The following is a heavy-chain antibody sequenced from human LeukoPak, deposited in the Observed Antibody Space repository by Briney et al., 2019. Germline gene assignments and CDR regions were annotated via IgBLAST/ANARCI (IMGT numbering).Heavy chain of an antibody. CDR2: INAGNGNT. J-gene: IGHJ4*02. CDR3: ARDGRDCSSTSCYDY. V-gene: IGHV1-3*01. CDR1: GYTFTSYA. Sequence: ASVKVSCKASGYTFTSYAMHWVRQAPGQRLEWMGWINAGNGNTKYSQKFQGRVTITRDTSASTAYMELSSLRSEDTAVYYCARDGRDCSSTSCYDYWGQGTLVTVSS. D-gene: IGHD2-2*01.